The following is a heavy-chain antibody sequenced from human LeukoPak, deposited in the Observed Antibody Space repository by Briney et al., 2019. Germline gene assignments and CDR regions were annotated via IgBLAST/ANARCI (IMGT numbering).Heavy chain of an antibody. D-gene: IGHD6-19*01. J-gene: IGHJ4*02. CDR1: GFTFSSYG. CDR2: LSGSGDTT. Sequence: PGGSLRLSCAASGFTFSSYGMSWVRQAPGKGLEWVSVLSGSGDTTYYADSVKGRFTISRDNSKSTLYLQMNSLKAEDTAVYYCAKLWGYSSGYPFDYWGQGTLVTVSS. CDR3: AKLWGYSSGYPFDY. V-gene: IGHV3-23*01.